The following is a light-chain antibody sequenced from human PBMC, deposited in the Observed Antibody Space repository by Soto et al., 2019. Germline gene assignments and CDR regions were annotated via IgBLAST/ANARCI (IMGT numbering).Light chain of an antibody. Sequence: QSALTQPPSASGSPGQSGTISRTGSSSDVGDYNYVSWYQQHPGKAPKLIISEVTKRPSAVSDRFSGSKSGNTAFLTVSGLQAEDKADYYCSSYAGSNNLVFGGGTKVTV. J-gene: IGLJ2*01. V-gene: IGLV2-8*01. CDR3: SSYAGSNNLV. CDR1: SSDVGDYNY. CDR2: EVT.